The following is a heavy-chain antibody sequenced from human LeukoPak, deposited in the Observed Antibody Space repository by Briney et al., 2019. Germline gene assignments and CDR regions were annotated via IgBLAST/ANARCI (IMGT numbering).Heavy chain of an antibody. CDR2: IFPGGSHT. V-gene: IGHV5-51*01. CDR1: GYRFPNYW. J-gene: IGHJ6*03. CDR3: ARQPAGGSGGYYYYMDV. D-gene: IGHD3-10*01. Sequence: GESLEISFCSSGYRFPNYWIGWGRPRSGKGLEWMGIIFPGGSHTRYGPSFQAQVSISADKSKSTAYLQWRTLKASETAIYYCARQPAGGSGGYYYYMDVWGKGTTVTVS.